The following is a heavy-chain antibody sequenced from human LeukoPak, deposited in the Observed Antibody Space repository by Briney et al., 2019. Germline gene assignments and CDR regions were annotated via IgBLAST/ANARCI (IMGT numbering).Heavy chain of an antibody. V-gene: IGHV4-31*03. D-gene: IGHD2-2*01. J-gene: IGHJ5*02. CDR3: ARDGCSGPSCHGNWFDP. CDR1: GGSISSGTYF. Sequence: SETLSLTCTVSGGSISSGTYFWSWIRPHPGKDLEGIGYIHYSGSTYNNPSLKSRVTISVDTSKNQFSLKLSSVTAADTAVYYCARDGCSGPSCHGNWFDPWGQGTLVTVSS. CDR2: IHYSGST.